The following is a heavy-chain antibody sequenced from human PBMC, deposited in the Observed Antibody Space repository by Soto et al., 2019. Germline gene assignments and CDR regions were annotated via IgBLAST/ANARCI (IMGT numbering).Heavy chain of an antibody. CDR3: ARVPPGSGTYFNYYYVMDV. CDR1: GDSISSGNYY. D-gene: IGHD3-10*01. J-gene: IGHJ6*02. Sequence: QVQLQESGPGLVKPSQTLSLSCTLSGDSISSGNYYWGWIRHSPGKGLEWIAYITYSGSTYCNQSLRGRITMSVDTWKNQFSLKLRSVTAADTAVYYCARVPPGSGTYFNYYYVMDVWGQGTTVTVSS. CDR2: ITYSGST. V-gene: IGHV4-30-4*01.